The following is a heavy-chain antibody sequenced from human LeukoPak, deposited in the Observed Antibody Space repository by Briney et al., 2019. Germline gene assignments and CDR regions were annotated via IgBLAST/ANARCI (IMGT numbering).Heavy chain of an antibody. V-gene: IGHV4-39*01. Sequence: SETLSLTCTVYGGSIRSRNYYWGWIRQPPGRGLEWIGRIYYSGSTLYNLSLKSRFIISVDTSKNQFSLMLGSVTAADTAVYYCALWGGGGFDIWGQGKMVTVSS. J-gene: IGHJ3*02. D-gene: IGHD2-21*01. CDR2: IYYSGST. CDR1: GGSIRSRNYY. CDR3: ALWGGGGFDI.